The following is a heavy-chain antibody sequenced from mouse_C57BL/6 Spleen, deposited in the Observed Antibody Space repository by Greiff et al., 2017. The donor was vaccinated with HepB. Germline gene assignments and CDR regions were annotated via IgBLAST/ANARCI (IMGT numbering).Heavy chain of an antibody. CDR2: INYDGSST. CDR3: ARGNSNYVDYAMDY. CDR1: GFTFSDYY. D-gene: IGHD2-5*01. Sequence: EVQLQQSEGGLVQPGSSMKLSCTASGFTFSDYYMAWVRQVPEKGLEWVANINYDGSSTYYLDSLKSRFIISRDNAKNILYLQMSSLKSEDTATYYCARGNSNYVDYAMDYWGQGTSVTVSS. J-gene: IGHJ4*01. V-gene: IGHV5-16*01.